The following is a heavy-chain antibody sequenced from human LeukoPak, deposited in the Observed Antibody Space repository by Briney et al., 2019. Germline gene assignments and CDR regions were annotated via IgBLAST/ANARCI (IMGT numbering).Heavy chain of an antibody. J-gene: IGHJ4*02. V-gene: IGHV3-30-3*01. CDR2: ISYDGSNK. D-gene: IGHD6-19*01. Sequence: GGSLRLSCAASGFTFSSYAMHWVRQAPGKGLEWVAVISYDGSNKYYADSVKGRFTISRDNSKNTLYLQMNSLRAEDTAVYYCAKDQEQWLPTRGLFDYWGQGTLVTVSS. CDR3: AKDQEQWLPTRGLFDY. CDR1: GFTFSSYA.